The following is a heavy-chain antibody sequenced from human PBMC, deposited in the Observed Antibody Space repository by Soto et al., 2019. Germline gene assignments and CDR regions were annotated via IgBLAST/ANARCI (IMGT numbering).Heavy chain of an antibody. CDR2: IYYSGTT. CDR3: ARRFDYDILTGFYISWFDP. V-gene: IGHV4-39*01. Sequence: SETLSLTCTVSGDSISSSRYYWGWIRQPPGKGLEWIGSIYYSGTTYYNPSLKSRVTISIDTSKSQFSLKLSSVTAADTAVYYCARRFDYDILTGFYISWFDPWGQGTLVTVSS. CDR1: GDSISSSRYY. D-gene: IGHD3-9*01. J-gene: IGHJ5*02.